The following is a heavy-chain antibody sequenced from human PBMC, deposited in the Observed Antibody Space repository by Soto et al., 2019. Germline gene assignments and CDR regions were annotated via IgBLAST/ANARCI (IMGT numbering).Heavy chain of an antibody. CDR3: ARDHGSGGDYYYGMDV. Sequence: EVQLVESGGGLVKPGGSLRLSCAASGFTFSSYSMNWVRQAPGKGLEWVSSISSSSSYIYYADSVKGRFTISRDNAKNSLYLQMNSLRAEDTAVYYCARDHGSGGDYYYGMDVWGQGTTVTVSS. J-gene: IGHJ6*02. V-gene: IGHV3-21*01. D-gene: IGHD2-15*01. CDR2: ISSSSSYI. CDR1: GFTFSSYS.